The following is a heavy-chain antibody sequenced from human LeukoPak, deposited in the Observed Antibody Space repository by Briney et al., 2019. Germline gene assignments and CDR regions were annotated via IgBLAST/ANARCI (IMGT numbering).Heavy chain of an antibody. CDR2: MTGSSGGT. CDR3: AKDVIAGRPYYFDY. J-gene: IGHJ4*02. Sequence: GGSLRLSCAASGFTFSSYAMSWVRQAPGKGLEWVSAMTGSSGGTFYADSVKGRFTISRDSSKNTVYLQMNRLRAEDTAIYYCAKDVIAGRPYYFDYWGQGTLVTVSS. V-gene: IGHV3-23*01. CDR1: GFTFSSYA. D-gene: IGHD6-6*01.